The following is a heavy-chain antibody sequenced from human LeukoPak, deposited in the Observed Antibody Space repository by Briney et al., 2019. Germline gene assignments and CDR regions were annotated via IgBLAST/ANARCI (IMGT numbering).Heavy chain of an antibody. D-gene: IGHD4-17*01. Sequence: PSETLSLTCTVSGGSITSSSYYWGWIRQPPGKGLEWIGNIYYSGSTYYNPSLKSRVTISVDTSKNQFSLKLSSVTAADTAVYYCARHESHGVGILGAFDIWGQGTMVTVSS. CDR3: ARHESHGVGILGAFDI. J-gene: IGHJ3*02. CDR1: GGSITSSSYY. CDR2: IYYSGST. V-gene: IGHV4-39*01.